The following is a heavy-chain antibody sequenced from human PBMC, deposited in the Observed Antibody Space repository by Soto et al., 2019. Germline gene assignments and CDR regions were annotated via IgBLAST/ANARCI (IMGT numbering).Heavy chain of an antibody. CDR3: ARVVRGVNYYYYGMDV. J-gene: IGHJ6*02. CDR2: INHSGST. Sequence: SETLSLTCAVYGGSFSGYYWSWIRQPPGKGLEWIGEINHSGSTNYNPSLKSRVTISADTSKNQFSLKLSSVTAADTAVYYCARVVRGVNYYYYGMDVWGQGTTVTVSS. CDR1: GGSFSGYY. D-gene: IGHD2-8*01. V-gene: IGHV4-34*01.